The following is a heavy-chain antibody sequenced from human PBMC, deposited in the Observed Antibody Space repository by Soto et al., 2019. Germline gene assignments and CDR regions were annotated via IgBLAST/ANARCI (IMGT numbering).Heavy chain of an antibody. CDR1: GYTFTSYA. CDR3: ARGSAAAGPYYFDY. Sequence: ASVKVSCKASGYTFTSYAMHWVRQAPGQRLEWMGWINAGNGATKYSQNFQDRVTIARDTSANTAFMELSSLRSEDTAVYYCARGSAAAGPYYFDYWAQGTLVTVSS. CDR2: INAGNGAT. D-gene: IGHD6-13*01. V-gene: IGHV1-3*01. J-gene: IGHJ4*02.